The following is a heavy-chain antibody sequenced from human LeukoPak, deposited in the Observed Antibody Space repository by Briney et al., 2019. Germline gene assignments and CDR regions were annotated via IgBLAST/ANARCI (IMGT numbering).Heavy chain of an antibody. CDR1: GFTFSNYA. J-gene: IGHJ5*02. D-gene: IGHD6-13*01. Sequence: PGGSLRLSCAASGFTFSNYAMSWVRQAPGKGLEWVSGISGSGGSTYYADSVKGRFTISRDNSKNTLYLQMNSLRAEDTAVYYCARTGIAAAAAADPWGQGTLVTVSS. CDR2: ISGSGGST. V-gene: IGHV3-23*01. CDR3: ARTGIAAAAAADP.